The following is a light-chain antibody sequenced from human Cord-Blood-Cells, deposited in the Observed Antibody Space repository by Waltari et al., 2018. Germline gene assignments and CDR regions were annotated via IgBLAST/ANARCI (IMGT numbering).Light chain of an antibody. CDR1: ALPKQY. CDR3: QSADSSGTYVV. Sequence: SYELPQPPSVSVSPGQTARITCSGDALPKQYAYWYQQKPGQAPVLVIYKDSERPSGIPERFSGSNSGTTVTLTISGVQAEDEADYYCQSADSSGTYVVFGGGTKLTVL. V-gene: IGLV3-25*02. CDR2: KDS. J-gene: IGLJ2*01.